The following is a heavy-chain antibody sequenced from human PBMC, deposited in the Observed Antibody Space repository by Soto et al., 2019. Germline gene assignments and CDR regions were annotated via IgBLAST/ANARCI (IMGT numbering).Heavy chain of an antibody. CDR3: ARGWGRIFDY. CDR2: INHSGST. J-gene: IGHJ4*02. D-gene: IGHD7-27*01. CDR1: GGSFSGYY. V-gene: IGHV4-34*01. Sequence: QVQLQQWGAGLLKPSETLSLTCAVYGGSFSGYYWNWIRQPPGKGLEWIGEINHSGSTNYNPSLKSRVTISLATSKNQFSLTLSSVTASATAVSYWARGWGRIFDYWGQGTLVTVSS.